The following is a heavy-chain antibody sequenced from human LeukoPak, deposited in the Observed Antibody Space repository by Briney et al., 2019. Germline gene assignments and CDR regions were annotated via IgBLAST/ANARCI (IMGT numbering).Heavy chain of an antibody. Sequence: SVKVSCKASGGTFSSYAIRWVRQAPGQGLEWMGRIIPILGIANYAQKFQGRVTITADKSTSTAYMELSSLRSEDTAVYYCAAGYSSSWTPIDYWGQGTLVTVSS. CDR2: IIPILGIA. D-gene: IGHD6-13*01. CDR3: AAGYSSSWTPIDY. V-gene: IGHV1-69*04. CDR1: GGTFSSYA. J-gene: IGHJ4*02.